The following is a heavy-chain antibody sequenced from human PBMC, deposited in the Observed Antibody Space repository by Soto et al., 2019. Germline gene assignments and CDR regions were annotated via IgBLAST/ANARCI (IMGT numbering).Heavy chain of an antibody. D-gene: IGHD6-13*01. CDR3: RTSIAARINWFDP. J-gene: IGHJ5*02. CDR2: ISYDGSNK. CDR1: GFTFSSYG. V-gene: IGHV3-30*03. Sequence: QVRLVESGGGVVQPGRSLRLSCAASGFTFSSYGMHWVRQAPGKGLEWVAVISYDGSNKYYADSVKGRFTISRDNSKNTLYLQMNSLRAEDTAVYYCRTSIAARINWFDPWGQGTLVTVSS.